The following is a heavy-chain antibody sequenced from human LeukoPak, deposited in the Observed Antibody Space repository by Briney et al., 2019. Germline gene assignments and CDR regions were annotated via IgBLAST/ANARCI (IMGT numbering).Heavy chain of an antibody. CDR2: ISYDGSNK. CDR3: ARDGMDTAMVSVDY. CDR1: GFTFSSYA. D-gene: IGHD5-18*01. Sequence: GGSLRLSCAASGFTFSSYAMHWVRQAPGKGLEWVAVISYDGSNKYYADSVKGRFTISRDNSKNTLYLQMNSLRAEDTAVYYCARDGMDTAMVSVDYWGQGTLVTVSS. J-gene: IGHJ4*02. V-gene: IGHV3-30-3*01.